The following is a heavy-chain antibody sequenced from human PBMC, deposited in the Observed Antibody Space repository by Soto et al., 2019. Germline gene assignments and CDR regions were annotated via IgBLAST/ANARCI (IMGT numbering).Heavy chain of an antibody. J-gene: IGHJ4*02. V-gene: IGHV3-9*01. CDR1: GFTFDDYA. D-gene: IGHD6-13*01. Sequence: PGGSLRLSCAASGFTFDDYAMHWVRQAPGKGLEWVSGISWNSGSIGYADSVKGRFTISRDNAKNSLYLQMNSLRAEDTALYYCAKDIGDSSSFYYFDYWGQGTLVTVSS. CDR2: ISWNSGSI. CDR3: AKDIGDSSSFYYFDY.